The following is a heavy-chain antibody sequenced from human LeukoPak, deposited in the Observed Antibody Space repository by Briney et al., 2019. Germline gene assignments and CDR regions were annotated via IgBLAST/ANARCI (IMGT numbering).Heavy chain of an antibody. CDR2: IYPGDSDT. Sequence: GESLKISCKGSGYSFTSNWIGWVRQMPGKGLEWMGIIYPGDSDTRYSPSFQGQVTISADKSISTAYLQWSSLKASDTAIYYCARHVPFSGSYYFDYWGQGTLVTVSS. J-gene: IGHJ4*02. V-gene: IGHV5-51*01. CDR1: GYSFTSNW. CDR3: ARHVPFSGSYYFDY. D-gene: IGHD1-26*01.